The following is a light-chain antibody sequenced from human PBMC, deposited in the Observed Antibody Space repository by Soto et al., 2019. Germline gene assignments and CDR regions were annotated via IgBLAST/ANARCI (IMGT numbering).Light chain of an antibody. Sequence: EIVLTQSPGTLSLSPGERATLSCRASQSVSSNLAWYQQKPGQAPRLLIYGASTRATGIPARFSGSGSGTESTLTSSGKECKRLAFYSCQEYNNWLWTFGQGTKVDIK. CDR1: QSVSSN. CDR3: QEYNNWLWT. CDR2: GAS. J-gene: IGKJ1*01. V-gene: IGKV3-15*01.